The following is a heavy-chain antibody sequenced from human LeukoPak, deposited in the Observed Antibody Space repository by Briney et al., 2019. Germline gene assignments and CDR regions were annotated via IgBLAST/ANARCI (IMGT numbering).Heavy chain of an antibody. Sequence: GASVKVSCKASGYTFTGYYIHWVRQAPGQGLEWMGWINPNNGGTNYAQKFQGRVTMTRDTSISTAYMELNRLTSDDTAVYYCAIDKYTGYETFDYWGQGTPVTVSS. J-gene: IGHJ4*02. D-gene: IGHD5-12*01. V-gene: IGHV1-2*02. CDR2: INPNNGGT. CDR3: AIDKYTGYETFDY. CDR1: GYTFTGYY.